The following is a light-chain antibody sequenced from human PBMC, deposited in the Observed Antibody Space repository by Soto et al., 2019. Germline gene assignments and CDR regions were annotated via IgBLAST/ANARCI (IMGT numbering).Light chain of an antibody. CDR3: SSYTSSSTLPYV. Sequence: QSVLTQPASVSGSPGQSITISCTGTSSDVGGYNYVSWYQQHPGKAPKLMIYEVSNRPSGVSNRFSGSKSSNTAPLTISGLQAEDEADYYCSSYTSSSTLPYVFGTGTKVTVL. CDR1: SSDVGGYNY. V-gene: IGLV2-14*01. CDR2: EVS. J-gene: IGLJ1*01.